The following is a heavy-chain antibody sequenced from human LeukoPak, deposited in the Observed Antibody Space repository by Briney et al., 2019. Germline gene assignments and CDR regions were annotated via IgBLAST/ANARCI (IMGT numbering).Heavy chain of an antibody. Sequence: GGSLRLSCAASGFTFSSYGMHWVRQAPGKGLEWVAVISYDGSNKYYADSVKGRFTISRDNSKNTLYLQMNSLRHEDTAVYYCAKDPSLRVTAAFWGQGTLVTVSS. CDR1: GFTFSSYG. J-gene: IGHJ4*02. CDR3: AKDPSLRVTAAF. D-gene: IGHD2-21*02. V-gene: IGHV3-30*18. CDR2: ISYDGSNK.